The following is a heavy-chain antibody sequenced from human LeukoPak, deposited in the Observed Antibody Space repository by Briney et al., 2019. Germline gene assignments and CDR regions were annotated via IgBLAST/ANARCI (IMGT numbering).Heavy chain of an antibody. V-gene: IGHV4-34*01. Sequence: SETLSLTCAVYGGSFSGYYWSWIRQPPGKGLEWIGEINHSGSTNYNPSLKSRVTISVDTSKNQFSLKLSSVTAADTAVYYCARVGTSLSSYYYYYMDVWGKGTTVTVSS. CDR1: GGSFSGYY. CDR3: ARVGTSLSSYYYYYMDV. CDR2: INHSGST. D-gene: IGHD1-1*01. J-gene: IGHJ6*03.